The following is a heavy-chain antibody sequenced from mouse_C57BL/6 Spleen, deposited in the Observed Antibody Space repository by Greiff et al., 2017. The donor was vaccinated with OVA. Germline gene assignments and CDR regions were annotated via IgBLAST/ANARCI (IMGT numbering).Heavy chain of an antibody. Sequence: DVMLVESGGGLVKPGGSLKLSCAASGFTFSSYTMSWVRQTPEQRLEWVATISGGGGNTYYPDSVQGRFTISRDNAKNTLYLQMSSLRSEDTALYYCARHGGAGTPSYWYFDVWGTGTTVTVSS. D-gene: IGHD4-1*01. V-gene: IGHV5-9*01. CDR1: GFTFSSYT. CDR2: ISGGGGNT. J-gene: IGHJ1*03. CDR3: ARHGGAGTPSYWYFDV.